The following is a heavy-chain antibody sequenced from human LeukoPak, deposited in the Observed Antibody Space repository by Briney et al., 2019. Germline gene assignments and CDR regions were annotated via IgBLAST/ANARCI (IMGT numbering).Heavy chain of an antibody. Sequence: PGGSLRLSCAASGFTFSSYAMHWVRQAPGKGLEYVSAISSNGGSTYYANSVKGRFTISRDNSKNTLYLQMGSLRAEDMAVYYCARGLESEQQLAGDWGQGTLVTVSS. V-gene: IGHV3-64*01. CDR2: ISSNGGST. CDR3: ARGLESEQQLAGD. CDR1: GFTFSSYA. D-gene: IGHD6-13*01. J-gene: IGHJ4*02.